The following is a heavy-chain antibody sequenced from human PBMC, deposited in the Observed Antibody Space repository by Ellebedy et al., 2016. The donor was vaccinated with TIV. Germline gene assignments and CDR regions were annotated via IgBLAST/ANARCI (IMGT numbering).Heavy chain of an antibody. CDR2: MNPNSGNT. CDR1: GYTFTSYD. V-gene: IGHV1-8*01. Sequence: AASVKISCKASGYTFTSYDINWVRQATGHGLEWMGWMNPNSGNTGYAQKFQGRVTMTRNTSISTAYMELSSLRSEDTAVYYCARGQGYYGSGSYSPGWAYWGQGTLVTVSS. D-gene: IGHD3-10*01. J-gene: IGHJ4*02. CDR3: ARGQGYYGSGSYSPGWAY.